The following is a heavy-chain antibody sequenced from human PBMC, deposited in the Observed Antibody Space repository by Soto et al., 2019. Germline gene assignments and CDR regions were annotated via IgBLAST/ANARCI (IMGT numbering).Heavy chain of an antibody. D-gene: IGHD2-8*02. Sequence: GGSLRLSCAASGFTFSSYGMHWVRQAPGKGLEWVAVISYDGSNKYYADSVKGRFTISRDNSKNTLYLQMNSLRAEDTAAYYCAKDPLPGVVYASYFDYWGQGTLVTVSS. J-gene: IGHJ4*02. CDR1: GFTFSSYG. CDR3: AKDPLPGVVYASYFDY. CDR2: ISYDGSNK. V-gene: IGHV3-30*18.